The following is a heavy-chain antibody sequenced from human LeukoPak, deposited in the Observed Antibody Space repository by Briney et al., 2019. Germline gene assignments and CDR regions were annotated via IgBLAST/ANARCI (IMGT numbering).Heavy chain of an antibody. J-gene: IGHJ4*02. CDR1: GFTFSNAW. CDR2: ISGSGGST. V-gene: IGHV3-23*01. Sequence: GGSLRLSCAASGFTFSNAWMSWVRQAPGKGLEWVSAISGSGGSTYYADSVKGRFTISRDNSKNTLYLQMNSLRAEDTAVYYCAKDTLTYYYGSGPIDYWGQGTLVTVSS. D-gene: IGHD3-10*01. CDR3: AKDTLTYYYGSGPIDY.